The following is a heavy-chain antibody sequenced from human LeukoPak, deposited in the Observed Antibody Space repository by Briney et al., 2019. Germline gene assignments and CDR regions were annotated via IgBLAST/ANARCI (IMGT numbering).Heavy chain of an antibody. Sequence: ASVKVSCKASGYTFTNNYLHWVRQAPGQGLEWMGMIYPRDGSTSYAQNFQGRVTVTRDTSTTTVHMELRGLRSEDTAVYYCAKLEAAAGPFDYWGQGTLVTVSS. J-gene: IGHJ4*02. CDR2: IYPRDGST. D-gene: IGHD6-13*01. V-gene: IGHV1-46*01. CDR3: AKLEAAAGPFDY. CDR1: GYTFTNNY.